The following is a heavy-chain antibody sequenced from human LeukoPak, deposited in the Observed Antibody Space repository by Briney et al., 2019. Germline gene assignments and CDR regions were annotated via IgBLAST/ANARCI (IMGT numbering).Heavy chain of an antibody. V-gene: IGHV3-7*01. CDR2: IKQDGSEK. J-gene: IGHJ4*02. CDR3: ARMPGSSSWSGDSY. D-gene: IGHD6-13*01. CDR1: GFTFDSNS. Sequence: GGSLRLSCAASGFTFDSNSMSWVRQAPGKGLEWVANIKQDGSEKYYVDSVKGRFTISRDNAKNSLYLQMNSLRAEDTAVYYCARMPGSSSWSGDSYWGQGTLVTVSS.